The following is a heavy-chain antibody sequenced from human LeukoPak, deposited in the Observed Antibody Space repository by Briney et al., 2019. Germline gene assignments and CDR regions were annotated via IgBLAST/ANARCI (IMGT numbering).Heavy chain of an antibody. CDR3: AKGLFSGYTKYLDS. CDR2: ISSTSGDI. CDR1: GFAFETYT. V-gene: IGHV3-21*04. D-gene: IGHD5-12*01. Sequence: GGSLRLSCVASGFAFETYTMNWVRQAPGKGLEWVSFISSTSGDINYADSVRDRFTISRDNAKNSLFLQMDSLRVEDTAVYYCAKGLFSGYTKYLDSWGQGTLVTVSS. J-gene: IGHJ4*02.